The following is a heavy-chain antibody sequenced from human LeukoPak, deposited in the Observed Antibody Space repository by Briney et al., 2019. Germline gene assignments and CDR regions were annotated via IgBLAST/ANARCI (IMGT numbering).Heavy chain of an antibody. J-gene: IGHJ4*02. CDR2: MNPNSGNT. CDR3: ARSNRMVRGVAVGY. Sequence: ASVKVSCKASGYTFTSYDINWVRQATGQGLEWMGWMNPNSGNTGYAQKFQGRVTMTRNTSISTAYMELSSLRSEDTAVYYCARSNRMVRGVAVGYWGQGTLVTVSS. V-gene: IGHV1-8*01. D-gene: IGHD3-10*01. CDR1: GYTFTSYD.